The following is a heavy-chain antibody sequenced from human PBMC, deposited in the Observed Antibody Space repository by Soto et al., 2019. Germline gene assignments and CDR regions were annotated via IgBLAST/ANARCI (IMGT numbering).Heavy chain of an antibody. CDR2: IYYSGST. CDR3: ASARGRGFVVVVPAAMRGFDY. Sequence: QVQLQESGPGLVKPSQTLSLTCTVSGGSISSGGYYWSWIRQHPGKGLEWIGYIYYSGSTYYNPSLESRVTISVDTCKNHFSLELSSGTAADTDVYYCASARGRGFVVVVPAAMRGFDYWGQGTLVTVSS. J-gene: IGHJ4*02. CDR1: GGSISSGGYY. D-gene: IGHD2-2*01. V-gene: IGHV4-31*03.